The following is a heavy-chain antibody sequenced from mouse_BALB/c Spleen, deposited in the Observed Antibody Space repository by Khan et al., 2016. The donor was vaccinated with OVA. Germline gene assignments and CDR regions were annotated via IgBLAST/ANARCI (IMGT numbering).Heavy chain of an antibody. D-gene: IGHD2-2*01. V-gene: IGHV1S135*01. Sequence: EVQLQESGPELMKPGASMKISCKASGYSFTSYYIHWVMESHGKSLEWIGYIDPFSGDTTYNQKFKGKATLTVDKSSSTAYILLSNLTSEDSAVYYCTRHGYVAWFTYWGQGTLVTVSA. CDR3: TRHGYVAWFTY. J-gene: IGHJ3*01. CDR1: GYSFTSYY. CDR2: IDPFSGDT.